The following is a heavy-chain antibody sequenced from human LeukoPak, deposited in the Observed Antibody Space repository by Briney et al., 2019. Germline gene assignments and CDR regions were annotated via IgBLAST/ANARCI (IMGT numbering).Heavy chain of an antibody. CDR3: ASVYSTGWYFDY. Sequence: ASVKVSCKASGYTFTGYYIHWVRQAPGQGLEWMGWINPNINGTNYAQKFQGRVTMTGDRSISTAYMELSRLRFEDTAIYYCASVYSTGWYFDYWGQGTLVTVSS. J-gene: IGHJ4*02. V-gene: IGHV1-2*02. CDR1: GYTFTGYY. D-gene: IGHD6-19*01. CDR2: INPNINGT.